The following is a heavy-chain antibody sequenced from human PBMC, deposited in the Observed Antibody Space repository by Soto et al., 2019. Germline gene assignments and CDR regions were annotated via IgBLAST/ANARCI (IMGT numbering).Heavy chain of an antibody. CDR3: APASGGGNSPCFVY. CDR2: IYWDDDK. J-gene: IGHJ4*02. D-gene: IGHD2-21*02. V-gene: IGHV2-5*02. CDR1: GFSLSTSGVG. Sequence: QITLKESGPTLVKPTQTLTLTCTFSGFSLSTSGVGVGWIRQPPGKALEWLALIYWDDDKRYSPSLKSRLTITEDTSKNQVVLTMTIMHPVDTATYYCAPASGGGNSPCFVYWGQGTLVTVSS.